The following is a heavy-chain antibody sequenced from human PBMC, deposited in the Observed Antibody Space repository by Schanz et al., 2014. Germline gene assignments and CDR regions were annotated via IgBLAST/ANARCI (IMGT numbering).Heavy chain of an antibody. V-gene: IGHV1-18*01. J-gene: IGHJ4*02. Sequence: QVQLIQSGAEVKKPGASVKVSCKTSGYAFSDYGITWVRQAPGQGLQWMGWISPYTGNTNYAQTLQGRITLTTDTATSTAYMEVSSLRSEDTAVYYCARSGSSNWYFFDYWGQGTLVTVSS. CDR2: ISPYTGNT. D-gene: IGHD6-13*01. CDR1: GYAFSDYG. CDR3: ARSGSSNWYFFDY.